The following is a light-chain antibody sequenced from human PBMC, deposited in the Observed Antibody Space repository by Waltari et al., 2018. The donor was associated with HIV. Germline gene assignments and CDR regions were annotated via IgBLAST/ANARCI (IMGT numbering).Light chain of an antibody. CDR1: QGLSKS. CDR3: QQYYSTPWT. Sequence: IQVTQSPFSLSASVGDRVTITCRASQGLSKSLAWYQQKPGRAPKVLLHGTSSLGSGVPSRFSGSGSGTDYTLTISSLQPEDFATYYCQQYYSTPWTFGQGTKVEIK. V-gene: IGKV1-NL1*01. J-gene: IGKJ1*01. CDR2: GTS.